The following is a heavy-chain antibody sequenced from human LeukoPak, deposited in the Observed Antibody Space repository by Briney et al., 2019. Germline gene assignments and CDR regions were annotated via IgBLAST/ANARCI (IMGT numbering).Heavy chain of an antibody. CDR3: VRESSGTYYLKQ. V-gene: IGHV3-48*03. CDR1: GFTFSSFA. Sequence: GGPLRLSCAASGFTFSSFAMNWVRQAPGSGPEWVSSISSRGDSTNYADSVKGRFTISRDNAKNSLYLQMNSLRAEDTAVYYCVRESSGTYYLKQWGQGTLVTVYS. J-gene: IGHJ4*02. D-gene: IGHD1-26*01. CDR2: ISSRGDST.